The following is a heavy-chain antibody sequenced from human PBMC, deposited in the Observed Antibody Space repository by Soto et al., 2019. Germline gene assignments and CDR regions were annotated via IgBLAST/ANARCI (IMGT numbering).Heavy chain of an antibody. D-gene: IGHD6-13*01. V-gene: IGHV3-30-3*01. CDR1: GFTFSSYA. CDR2: ISYDGSNK. J-gene: IGHJ6*02. Sequence: QVQLVESGGGVVQPGRSLRLSCAASGFTFSSYAMHWVRQAPGKGLEWVAVISYDGSNKYYADSVKGRFTISRDNSKNTLYLQMNSLRAEDMAVYYRARYLQQPDVWGQGTTVTVSS. CDR3: ARYLQQPDV.